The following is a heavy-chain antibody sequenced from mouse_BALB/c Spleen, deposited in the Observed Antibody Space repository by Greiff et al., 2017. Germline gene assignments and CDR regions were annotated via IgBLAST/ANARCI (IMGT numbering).Heavy chain of an antibody. CDR3: ARDDSGYGSAMDY. Sequence: DVMLVESGGGLVKPGGSLKLSCAASGFTFSDYYMYWVRQTPEKRLEWVATISDGGSYTYYPDSVKGRFTISRDNAKNNLYLQMSSLKSEDTAMYYCARDDSGYGSAMDYWGQGTSVTVSS. D-gene: IGHD2-10*02. CDR2: ISDGGSYT. V-gene: IGHV5-4*02. CDR1: GFTFSDYY. J-gene: IGHJ4*01.